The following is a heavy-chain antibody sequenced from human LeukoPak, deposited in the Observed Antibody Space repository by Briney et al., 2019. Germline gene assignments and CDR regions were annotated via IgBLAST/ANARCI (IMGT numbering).Heavy chain of an antibody. V-gene: IGHV1-8*01. Sequence: ASVKVSCKASGYTFTSYDINWVRQATGQGLEWMGWMNPNSGNTGYAQKFQGRVTMTRNTSMSTAYMELSSLRSEDTAVYYCATKAATVDFYYYYYMDVWGKGTTVTVSS. D-gene: IGHD4-23*01. CDR1: GYTFTSYD. J-gene: IGHJ6*03. CDR3: ATKAATVDFYYYYYMDV. CDR2: MNPNSGNT.